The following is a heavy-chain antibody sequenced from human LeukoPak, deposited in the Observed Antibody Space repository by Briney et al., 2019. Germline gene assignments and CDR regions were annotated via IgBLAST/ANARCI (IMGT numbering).Heavy chain of an antibody. CDR3: AKDHDYGGNFDY. CDR2: ISYDGSNK. J-gene: IGHJ4*02. CDR1: GFTFSSYG. Sequence: PGRSLRLSCAASGFTFSSYGMHWVRQAPGKGLEWVAVISYDGSNKYYADSVKGRFTISRDNSKNTLYLQMNSLRAEDTAVYYCAKDHDYGGNFDYWGQGTLVTVSS. D-gene: IGHD4-23*01. V-gene: IGHV3-30*18.